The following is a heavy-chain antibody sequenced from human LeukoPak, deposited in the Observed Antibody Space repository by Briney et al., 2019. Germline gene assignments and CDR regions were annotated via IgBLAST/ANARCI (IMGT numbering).Heavy chain of an antibody. Sequence: EGSLRLSCAASGFTFSSYSMNWVRQAPGKGLEWVSSISSSSSSYIYYADSVKGRFTISRDNAKNSLYLQMNSLRAEDTAVYYCAELGITMIGGVWGKGTTVTISS. CDR1: GFTFSSYS. J-gene: IGHJ6*04. CDR2: ISSSSSSYI. D-gene: IGHD3-10*02. CDR3: AELGITMIGGV. V-gene: IGHV3-21*01.